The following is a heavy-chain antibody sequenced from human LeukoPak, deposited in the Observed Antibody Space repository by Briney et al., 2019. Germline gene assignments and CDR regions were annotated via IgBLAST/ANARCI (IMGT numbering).Heavy chain of an antibody. CDR3: AKAHRGYCSSTSCYPFY. CDR1: GFTFSSYG. CDR2: ISYDGSNK. J-gene: IGHJ4*02. Sequence: GRSLRLSCAASGFTFSSYGMHWVRQAPDKGLEWVAVISYDGSNKYYADSVKGRFTISRDNSKNTLYLQMNSLRAEDTAVYYCAKAHRGYCSSTSCYPFYWGQGTLVTVSS. D-gene: IGHD2-2*01. V-gene: IGHV3-30*18.